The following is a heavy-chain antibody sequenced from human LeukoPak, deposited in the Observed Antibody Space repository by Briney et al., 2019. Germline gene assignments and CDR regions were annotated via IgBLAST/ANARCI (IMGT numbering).Heavy chain of an antibody. J-gene: IGHJ4*02. CDR2: ITYSGST. CDR1: GGSFRGYY. D-gene: IGHD3-10*01. Sequence: SETLSLTCAVYGGSFRGYYWSWIRQPPGKGLEWIGEITYSGSTNYNPSLKSRVTISVDTSKNQFSLKLSSVAAADTAVYYCARRGIYGSGMSVDSWGQGTLVTVSS. V-gene: IGHV4-34*01. CDR3: ARRGIYGSGMSVDS.